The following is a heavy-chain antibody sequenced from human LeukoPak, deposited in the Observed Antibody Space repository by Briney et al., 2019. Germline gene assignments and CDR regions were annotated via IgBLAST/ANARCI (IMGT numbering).Heavy chain of an antibody. D-gene: IGHD1-14*01. J-gene: IGHJ4*02. CDR1: GFTFSSYA. CDR2: ISGSGGST. Sequence: GGSLRLSCAASGFTFSSYAMSWVRQAPEKGLEWVSAISGSGGSTYYADSVMGRFTISRDNSKNTLYLQMNSLRAEDTAVYYCARGTLPEEPYYFDYWGQGTLVTVSS. V-gene: IGHV3-23*01. CDR3: ARGTLPEEPYYFDY.